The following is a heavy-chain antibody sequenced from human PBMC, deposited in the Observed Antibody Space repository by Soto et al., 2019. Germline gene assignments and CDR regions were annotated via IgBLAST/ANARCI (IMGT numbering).Heavy chain of an antibody. V-gene: IGHV3-33*05. J-gene: IGHJ4*02. CDR2: TSYDGSNN. CDR3: ARWGTTGRLDV. CDR1: GFTFRSYV. Sequence: ESGGGVVQPGTSLRLSCVGSGFTFRSYVIHWVRQAPGKGLEWVALTSYDGSNNFYGDSVKGRFTISRHNSRNTVELQMDSLRFEDTALYYCARWGTTGRLDVWGQGTLVSVSS. D-gene: IGHD3-16*01.